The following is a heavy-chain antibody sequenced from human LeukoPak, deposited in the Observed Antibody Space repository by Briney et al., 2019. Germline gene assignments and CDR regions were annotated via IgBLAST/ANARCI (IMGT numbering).Heavy chain of an antibody. CDR3: ARDFYSGCDWWGFFDF. J-gene: IGHJ4*02. V-gene: IGHV1-2*02. CDR2: INPDSGGT. D-gene: IGHD5-12*01. Sequence: ASVKVSCKASGYTFTGYYIHWVRQAPGQGLEWMGWINPDSGGTNYVKKFQGRVTMTRDTSISTAFMELSRLRSDDTAVYYCARDFYSGCDWWGFFDFWGQGTLVTVSS. CDR1: GYTFTGYY.